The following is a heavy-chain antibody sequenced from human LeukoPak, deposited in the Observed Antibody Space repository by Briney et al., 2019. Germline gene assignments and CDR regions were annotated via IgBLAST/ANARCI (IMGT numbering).Heavy chain of an antibody. CDR3: AKGGYDLGYFDY. V-gene: IGHV4-59*01. CDR2: IYYSGST. CDR1: GGSISSYY. Sequence: SETLSLTCTVSGGSISSYYWSWIRQPPGKGLEWIGYIYYSGSTNYNPSLKSRVTISVDTSKNQFSLKLSSVTAADTAVYYCAKGGYDLGYFDYWGQGTLVTVS. J-gene: IGHJ4*02. D-gene: IGHD5-12*01.